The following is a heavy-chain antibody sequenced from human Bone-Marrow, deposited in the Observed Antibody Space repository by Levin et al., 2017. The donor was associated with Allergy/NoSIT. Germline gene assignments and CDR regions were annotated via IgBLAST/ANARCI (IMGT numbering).Heavy chain of an antibody. Sequence: GSLRLSCAASGFTFSSYSMNWVRQAPGKGLEWVSSISSSSSYIYYADSVKGRFTISRDNAKNSLYLQMNSLRAEDTAVYYCARSYMTTVTTLGYWGQGTLVTVSS. CDR3: ARSYMTTVTTLGY. CDR1: GFTFSSYS. CDR2: ISSSSSYI. V-gene: IGHV3-21*01. D-gene: IGHD4-17*01. J-gene: IGHJ4*02.